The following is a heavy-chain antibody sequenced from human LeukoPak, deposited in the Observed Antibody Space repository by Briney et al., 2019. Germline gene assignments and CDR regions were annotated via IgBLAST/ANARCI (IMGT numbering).Heavy chain of an antibody. V-gene: IGHV3-23*01. CDR2: ISPGGDTI. J-gene: IGHJ4*02. Sequence: GSLRLSCAASGFSFTIYAMSWVRQAPGKGLEWVSAISPGGDTIYYLDSVKGRFTISRDNSKNTLYLQMNSLRAEGTAVYYCARRATVVGPAPFDHWGQGTLVTVSS. D-gene: IGHD4-23*01. CDR3: ARRATVVGPAPFDH. CDR1: GFSFTIYA.